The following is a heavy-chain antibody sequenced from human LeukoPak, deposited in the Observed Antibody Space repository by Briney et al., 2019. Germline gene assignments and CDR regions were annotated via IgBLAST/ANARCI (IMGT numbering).Heavy chain of an antibody. D-gene: IGHD2-15*01. CDR2: IIPIFGTA. J-gene: IGHJ6*03. CDR3: ARNDDSGGSCCSLHYYYMDV. CDR1: GGTFSSYA. Sequence: ASVKVSCKASGGTFSSYAISWVRQAPGQGLEWMGGIIPIFGTANYAQKFQGRVTITADESTSTAYMELSSLSSEDTAVYYCARNDDSGGSCCSLHYYYMDVWGKGTTVTVSS. V-gene: IGHV1-69*13.